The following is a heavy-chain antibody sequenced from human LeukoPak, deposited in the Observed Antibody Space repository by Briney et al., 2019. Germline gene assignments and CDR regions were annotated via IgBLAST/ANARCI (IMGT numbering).Heavy chain of an antibody. CDR1: GESFSSYY. Sequence: PSETLSLTCAVYGESFSSYYWSWIRQPPGKGLEWIGEINHSGNTNYNPSLKSRVTISVDTSKNQFSLKLSSVTAADTAVYYCAKAEGGYYYYGMDVWGQGTTVTVSS. D-gene: IGHD1-14*01. CDR3: AKAEGGYYYYGMDV. J-gene: IGHJ6*02. CDR2: INHSGNT. V-gene: IGHV4-34*01.